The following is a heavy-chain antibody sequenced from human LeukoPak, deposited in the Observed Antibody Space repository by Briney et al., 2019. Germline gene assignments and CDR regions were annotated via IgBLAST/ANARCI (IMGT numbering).Heavy chain of an antibody. Sequence: SETLYLTXAVYGGSFSGYYWSWIRQPPGKGLEWIGGINHSGSTNYNPSLQSRVTISVDTSKNQFSLKLSSVTAADTAVYYCAREITGTTFDYWGQGTLVTVSS. V-gene: IGHV4-34*01. CDR2: INHSGST. CDR1: GGSFSGYY. CDR3: AREITGTTFDY. J-gene: IGHJ4*02. D-gene: IGHD1-20*01.